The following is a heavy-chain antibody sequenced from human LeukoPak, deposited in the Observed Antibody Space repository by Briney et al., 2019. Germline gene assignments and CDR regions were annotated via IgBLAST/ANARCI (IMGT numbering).Heavy chain of an antibody. J-gene: IGHJ4*02. CDR3: AREGFDY. CDR1: GFTFSSYV. CDR2: VTTSGGTT. Sequence: GGSLRLSCAASGFTFSSYVMSWVRQAPGKGLEWVSAVTTSGGTTYYADSVKGRFTISRDNTKNTLFLQMNSLRAEDTAVYYCAREGFDYWGQGTLVTVSS. V-gene: IGHV3-23*01.